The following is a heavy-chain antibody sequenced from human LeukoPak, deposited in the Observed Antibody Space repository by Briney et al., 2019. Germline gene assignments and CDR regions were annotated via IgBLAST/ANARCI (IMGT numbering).Heavy chain of an antibody. V-gene: IGHV4-38-2*02. CDR3: AREGSSWCYAFDI. CDR2: IYHSGST. J-gene: IGHJ3*02. D-gene: IGHD6-13*01. CDR1: GYSISSGYY. Sequence: SETLSLICAVSGYSISSGYYWGWIRQPPGKGLEWIGSIYHSGSTYYNPSLKSRVTISVDTSKNQFSLKLSSATAADTAVYYCAREGSSWCYAFDIWGQGTMVTVSS.